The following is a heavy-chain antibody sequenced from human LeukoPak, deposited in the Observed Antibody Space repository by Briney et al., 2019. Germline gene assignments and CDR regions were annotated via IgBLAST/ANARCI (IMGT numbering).Heavy chain of an antibody. V-gene: IGHV3-74*01. J-gene: IGHJ4*02. CDR2: ITSDGSST. Sequence: GGSLRLSCAASGFTFSSYWMHWVRQAPGKGLVCVSRITSDGSSTNYADSVRGRFTISRENAKNTVYLQMNSLRAEDTAVYFCARDLTGAVFDFWGQGTPVTVSS. CDR1: GFTFSSYW. CDR3: ARDLTGAVFDF. D-gene: IGHD1-26*01.